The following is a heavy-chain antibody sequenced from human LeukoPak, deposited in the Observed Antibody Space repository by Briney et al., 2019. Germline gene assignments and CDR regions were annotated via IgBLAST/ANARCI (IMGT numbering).Heavy chain of an antibody. V-gene: IGHV3-21*01. D-gene: IGHD3-10*01. CDR2: ISSSSTYI. CDR3: ARVGYGSGSYSTDY. J-gene: IGHJ4*02. Sequence: GGSLRLSCAASGFTFSSYTMNWVRQAPGKGLEWVSSISSSSTYIYYADSVKGRFTISRDNAKNSLYLQMNSLRAEDTAVYYCARVGYGSGSYSTDYWGQGTLVTVSS. CDR1: GFTFSSYT.